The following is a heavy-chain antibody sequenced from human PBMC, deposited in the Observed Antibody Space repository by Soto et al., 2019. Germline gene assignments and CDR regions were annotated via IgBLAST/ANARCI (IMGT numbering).Heavy chain of an antibody. V-gene: IGHV4-30-4*01. CDR2: IYYSGST. CDR1: VCSISIFYYY. D-gene: IGHD3-22*01. CDR3: ARGPYTYYYDSSGYPEYFQH. J-gene: IGHJ1*01. Sequence: SETRSVTCTVSVCSISIFYYYWSWIRHPPGKCLYWVGYIYYSGSTYYNPSLRSRVTISVDTSKNQFSLKLSSVTAADTAVYYCARGPYTYYYDSSGYPEYFQHWGQGTLVTVSS.